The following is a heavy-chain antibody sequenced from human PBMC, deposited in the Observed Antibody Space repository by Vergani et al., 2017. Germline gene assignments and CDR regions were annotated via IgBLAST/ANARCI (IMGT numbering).Heavy chain of an antibody. CDR2: ISAYNGNT. CDR1: GGTFSSYA. V-gene: IGHV1-18*01. CDR3: AGEQWLPIDYFDY. Sequence: QVQLVQSGAEVKKPGSSVKVSCKASGGTFSSYAISWVRQAPGQGLEWMGWISAYNGNTNYAQKLQGRVTMTTDTSTSTAYMELRSLRPDDTAVYYCAGEQWLPIDYFDYWGQGTLVTVSS. J-gene: IGHJ4*02. D-gene: IGHD6-19*01.